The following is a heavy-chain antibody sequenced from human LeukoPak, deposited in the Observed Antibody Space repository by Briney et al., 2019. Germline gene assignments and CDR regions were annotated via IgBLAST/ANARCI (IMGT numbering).Heavy chain of an antibody. V-gene: IGHV4-31*03. CDR3: ARGSGRLAQEDYYYGMDV. J-gene: IGHJ6*02. CDR2: IYYSGST. Sequence: SETLSLTCTVSGGSISSGGYYWSWIRQHPGKGLEWIGYIYYSGSTYYNPSLKSRVTISVDTSKNQFSLKLSSVTAADTAAYYCARGSGRLAQEDYYYGMDVWGQGTTVTVSS. D-gene: IGHD3-10*01. CDR1: GGSISSGGYY.